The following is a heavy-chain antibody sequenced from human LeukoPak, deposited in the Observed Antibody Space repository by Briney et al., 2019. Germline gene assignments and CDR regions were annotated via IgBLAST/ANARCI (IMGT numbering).Heavy chain of an antibody. J-gene: IGHJ5*02. Sequence: SETLSLTCTVSGGSISSSSYYWGWIRQPPGKGLEWIGSIYYSGSTYYNPSLKSRVTISVDTSKNQFSLKLSSVTAADTAVYYCARDGKLGFGEFLDWFDPWGQGTLVTVSS. CDR2: IYYSGST. V-gene: IGHV4-39*07. CDR1: GGSISSSSYY. CDR3: ARDGKLGFGEFLDWFDP. D-gene: IGHD3-10*01.